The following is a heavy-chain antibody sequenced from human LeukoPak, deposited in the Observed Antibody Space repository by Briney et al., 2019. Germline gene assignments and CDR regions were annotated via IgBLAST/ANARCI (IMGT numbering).Heavy chain of an antibody. CDR2: IYVSGST. Sequence: SETLSLTXTVSGGSISSYYWSWIRQPAGKGLEWIGHIYVSGSTNYNPSLKSRVTISVDTSKNQFSLKLSSVTAADTAVYYCARDDDTPFDYWGQGTLVTVSS. D-gene: IGHD3-9*01. V-gene: IGHV4-4*07. CDR3: ARDDDTPFDY. J-gene: IGHJ4*02. CDR1: GGSISSYY.